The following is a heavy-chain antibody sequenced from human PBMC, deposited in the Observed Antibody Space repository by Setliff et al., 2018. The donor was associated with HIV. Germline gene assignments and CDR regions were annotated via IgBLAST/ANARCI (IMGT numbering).Heavy chain of an antibody. CDR2: MIYTGGT. V-gene: IGHV4-59*08. Sequence: ASETLSLTCTVSGGSISSHYWSWIRQPPGKELEWIASMIYTGGTNYNPSLKSRVTMSVDTSKNQFSLKLSSVTAADTAVYYCAVTWTNFDYWGQGTLVTVSS. J-gene: IGHJ4*02. D-gene: IGHD5-12*01. CDR1: GGSISSHY. CDR3: AVTWTNFDY.